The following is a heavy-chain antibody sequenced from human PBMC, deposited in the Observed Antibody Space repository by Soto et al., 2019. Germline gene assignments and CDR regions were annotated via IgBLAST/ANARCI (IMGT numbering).Heavy chain of an antibody. CDR3: TTGVTSRGMDV. V-gene: IGHV3-15*01. J-gene: IGHJ6*02. D-gene: IGHD2-21*02. CDR2: IKTKTDGGTT. Sequence: EVQLVESGGGLVKPGGSLRLSCAASGFTFSNAWMSWVRQAPGKGLEWVGRIKTKTDGGTTDYAAPVKGRFTISRDDSKNTLYLQMNSLTTEDTAVYYCTTGVTSRGMDVWGQGTTVTVSS. CDR1: GFTFSNAW.